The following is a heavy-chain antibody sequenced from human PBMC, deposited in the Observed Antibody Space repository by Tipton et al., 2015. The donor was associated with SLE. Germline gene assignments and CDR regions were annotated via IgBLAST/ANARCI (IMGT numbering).Heavy chain of an antibody. Sequence: TLSLTCTVSGGSISSSSYYWGWIRQPPGKGLEWIGSIYHSGSTYYNPSLKSRVTISVDTSKNQFSLKLSSVTAADTAVYYCARDRGRGWLDWGQGTLVTVSS. J-gene: IGHJ4*02. CDR1: GGSISSSSYY. V-gene: IGHV4-39*07. CDR2: IYHSGST. CDR3: ARDRGRGWLD. D-gene: IGHD6-19*01.